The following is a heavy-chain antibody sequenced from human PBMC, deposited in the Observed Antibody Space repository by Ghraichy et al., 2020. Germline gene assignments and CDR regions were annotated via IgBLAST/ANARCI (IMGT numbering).Heavy chain of an antibody. Sequence: SETLSLTCAVYGRAFSGYYWSWIRQPPGKGLEWIGEINHSGSTNYNPSLKSRVTISVDTSKNPFSLKLSSVTAAEPAVYYCARGFPSVVATADAFDIWGQGTMVTVSS. CDR2: INHSGST. J-gene: IGHJ3*02. V-gene: IGHV4-34*01. D-gene: IGHD2-21*02. CDR1: GRAFSGYY. CDR3: ARGFPSVVATADAFDI.